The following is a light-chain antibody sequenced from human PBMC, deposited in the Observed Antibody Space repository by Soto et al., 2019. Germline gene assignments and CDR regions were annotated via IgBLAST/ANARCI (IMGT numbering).Light chain of an antibody. CDR1: SSDVGGYNY. Sequence: QSALTQPASVSGSPGQSITISCTGTSSDVGGYNYVSWYQQHPGKAPKLMIYDVSNRPSGVSNRFSGPKSGNTASLTISGLQAEDEADYYCSSYTSSSTLYVFGTGTKLT. V-gene: IGLV2-14*01. CDR2: DVS. CDR3: SSYTSSSTLYV. J-gene: IGLJ1*01.